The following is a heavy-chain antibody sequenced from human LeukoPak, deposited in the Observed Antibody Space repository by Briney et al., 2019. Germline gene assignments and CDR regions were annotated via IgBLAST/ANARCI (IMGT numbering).Heavy chain of an antibody. Sequence: SCKASGGTFSAYGMSWVRQSPRKGLEWVSGVSGADGTTYYADSVKGRFTISRDNSKSTLYLQMNNLRAEDTAVYYCAKHWSYCSTTSCFFNYYYYYMDVWGKGTTVTVSS. D-gene: IGHD2-2*01. CDR3: AKHWSYCSTTSCFFNYYYYYMDV. J-gene: IGHJ6*03. CDR1: GGTFSAYG. CDR2: VSGADGTT. V-gene: IGHV3-23*01.